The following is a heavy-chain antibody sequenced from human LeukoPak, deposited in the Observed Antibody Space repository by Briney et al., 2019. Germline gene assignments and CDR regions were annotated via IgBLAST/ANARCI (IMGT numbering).Heavy chain of an antibody. CDR2: IIPIFGTA. CDR1: GGTFSSYA. CDR3: ARDRPGIVVVPAATLYGMDV. D-gene: IGHD2-2*01. J-gene: IGHJ6*04. V-gene: IGHV1-69*06. Sequence: ASVKVSCKASGGTFSSYAISWVRQAPGQGLEWMGGIIPIFGTANYAQKFQGRVTITADKSTSTAYMELSSLRSEDTAVYYCARDRPGIVVVPAATLYGMDVWGKGTTVTVSS.